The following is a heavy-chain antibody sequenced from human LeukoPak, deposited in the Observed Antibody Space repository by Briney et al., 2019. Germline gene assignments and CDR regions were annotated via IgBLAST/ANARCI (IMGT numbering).Heavy chain of an antibody. CDR1: GGSFSGYR. V-gene: IGHV4-34*01. D-gene: IGHD2-15*01. J-gene: IGHJ4*02. CDR3: ARRGYCSGGSCYAVRY. Sequence: SETLSLTCAVYGGSFSGYRWSWIRQPPGKGLEWIGEINHSGSTNYNPSLKSRVTISVDTSKNQFSLKLSSVTAADTAVYYCARRGYCSGGSCYAVRYWGQGTLVTVSS. CDR2: INHSGST.